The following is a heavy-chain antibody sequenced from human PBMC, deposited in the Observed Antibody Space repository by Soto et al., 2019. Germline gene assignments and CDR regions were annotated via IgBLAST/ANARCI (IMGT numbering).Heavy chain of an antibody. CDR1: GGSISSSNW. Sequence: SETLSLTCAFSGGSISSSNWWIWVRQPPGKGLEWIGEIYHSGSTNYNPSLKSRVTISVDKSKNQFSLKLSSVTAADTAVYYCAREDYDTSGYYERGVYFDYWGQGTLVTVSS. CDR3: AREDYDTSGYYERGVYFDY. V-gene: IGHV4-4*02. CDR2: IYHSGST. D-gene: IGHD3-22*01. J-gene: IGHJ4*02.